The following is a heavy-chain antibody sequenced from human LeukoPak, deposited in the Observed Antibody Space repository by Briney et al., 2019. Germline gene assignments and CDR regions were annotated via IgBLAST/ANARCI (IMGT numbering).Heavy chain of an antibody. Sequence: GGSLRLSCAASGFTFSHYGMHWVRQAPGKGLEWVAFIRYDGNNKFYTDSVKGRFTVSRDNSKNTLYLQMNSLRAEDTAVYYCTTKGYTYASYWGQGTLVTVSS. CDR1: GFTFSHYG. CDR2: IRYDGNNK. CDR3: TTKGYTYASY. J-gene: IGHJ4*02. V-gene: IGHV3-30*02. D-gene: IGHD5-18*01.